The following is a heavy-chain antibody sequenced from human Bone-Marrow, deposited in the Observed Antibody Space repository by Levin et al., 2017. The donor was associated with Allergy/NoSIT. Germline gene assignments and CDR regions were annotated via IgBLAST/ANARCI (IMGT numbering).Heavy chain of an antibody. CDR3: ASPGTGTRLHIYYYGMDV. D-gene: IGHD1-7*01. CDR2: ISSSGTTT. V-gene: IGHV3-11*01. Sequence: SCAASGFSLTDFYMSWIRQAPGKGLEWVSYISSSGTTTYYADSVKGRFTISRDNANNSLYLQMNSLRAEDTAVYYCASPGTGTRLHIYYYGMDVWGQGTTVTVSS. J-gene: IGHJ6*02. CDR1: GFSLTDFY.